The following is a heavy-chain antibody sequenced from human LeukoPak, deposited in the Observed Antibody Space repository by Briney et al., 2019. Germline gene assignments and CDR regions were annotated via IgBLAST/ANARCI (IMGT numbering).Heavy chain of an antibody. CDR1: GYTFTSYA. CDR3: ARDRRGYNGILRY. V-gene: IGHV1-18*01. CDR2: IDPYNGNT. D-gene: IGHD1-1*01. Sequence: GASVKVPCTASGYTFTSYALTWVRQAPGQGLEWMGYIDPYNGNTNYAQKFQGRVTMTTDRSTNTGYMDLRSLRSDDTAVYYCARDRRGYNGILRYWGQGALVTVSS. J-gene: IGHJ4*02.